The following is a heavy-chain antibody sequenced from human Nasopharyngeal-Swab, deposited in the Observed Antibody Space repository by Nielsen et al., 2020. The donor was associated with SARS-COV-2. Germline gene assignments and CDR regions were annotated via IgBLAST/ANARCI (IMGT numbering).Heavy chain of an antibody. CDR2: ISGSDHTT. CDR3: AKDRDSGDDSDDYYHYYGMDV. V-gene: IGHV3-23*01. D-gene: IGHD5-12*01. J-gene: IGHJ6*02. CDR1: GFTFRSYA. Sequence: GGSLRLSCAASGFTFRSYAINWVRQAPGKGLEWVSVISGSDHTTYYADSVKGRFTISRDNSKNTVNLQMNSLRVEDTAIYYCAKDRDSGDDSDDYYHYYGMDVWGQGTTVTVSS.